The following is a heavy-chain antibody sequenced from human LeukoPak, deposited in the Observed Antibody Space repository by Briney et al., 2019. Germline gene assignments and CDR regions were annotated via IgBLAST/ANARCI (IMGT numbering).Heavy chain of an antibody. CDR1: GYTFTSYD. CDR3: ATTNYANYGFWSGYYTYYYYYMDV. J-gene: IGHJ6*03. V-gene: IGHV1-8*01. D-gene: IGHD3-3*01. CDR2: MNPNSGNT. Sequence: ASVKVSCKASGYTFTSYDINWVRQATGQGLEWMGWMNPNSGNTGYAQKFQGRVTITRNTSISTAYMELSSLRSEDTAVYYCATTNYANYGFWSGYYTYYYYYMDVWGKGTTVTVSS.